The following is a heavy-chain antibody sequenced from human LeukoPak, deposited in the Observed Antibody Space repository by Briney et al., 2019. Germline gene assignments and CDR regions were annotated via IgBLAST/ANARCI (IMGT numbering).Heavy chain of an antibody. V-gene: IGHV3-21*01. D-gene: IGHD2-2*01. Sequence: GGSLRLSCAASGFIFSSYSMNWVRQAPGKGLEWVSSISGSSIYMYYADSLKGRFTISRDNAKNSLYLQMNSLRAEDTALYYGATSTSRAWGPGGHSFDYWGQGTLVAVSS. CDR2: ISGSSIYM. CDR3: ATSTSRAWGPGGHSFDY. CDR1: GFIFSSYS. J-gene: IGHJ4*02.